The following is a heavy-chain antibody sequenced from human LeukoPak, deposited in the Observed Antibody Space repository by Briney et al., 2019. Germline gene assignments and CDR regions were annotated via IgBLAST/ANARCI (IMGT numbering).Heavy chain of an antibody. D-gene: IGHD3-9*01. CDR2: ISATGVDI. CDR1: GFTFSSHG. Sequence: GGSLRLSCAAFGFTFSSHGMNWVRQAPGKGLEWVSSISATGVDIYYADSVKGRLTISRDNAKNTLYLQMNTLRVEDTAVYYCTRDLMDYDVSTGLHHYYMDVWGQGTTVTVSS. V-gene: IGHV3-21*01. J-gene: IGHJ6*02. CDR3: TRDLMDYDVSTGLHHYYMDV.